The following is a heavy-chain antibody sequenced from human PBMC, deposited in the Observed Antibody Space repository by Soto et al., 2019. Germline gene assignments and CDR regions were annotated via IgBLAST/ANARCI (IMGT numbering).Heavy chain of an antibody. V-gene: IGHV4-4*02. CDR2: IYHSGST. J-gene: IGHJ6*02. CDR1: GGSISSSNG. Sequence: PSETLSLTCAVSGGSISSSNGGSWVRQTPGKGLEWIGEIYHSGSTNYNPSLKSRVTISVDKSKNQFSLKLSSVTAADTAVYYCARDLGARGYYYGMDVWGQGTTVTVYS. D-gene: IGHD1-26*01. CDR3: ARDLGARGYYYGMDV.